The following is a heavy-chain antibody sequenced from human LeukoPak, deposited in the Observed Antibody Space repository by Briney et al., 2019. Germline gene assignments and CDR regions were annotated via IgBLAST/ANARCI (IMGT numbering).Heavy chain of an antibody. CDR2: IYSGGST. J-gene: IGHJ6*02. CDR3: AAVVAGTYYYYGMDA. D-gene: IGHD2-15*01. CDR1: GFTFSSYS. Sequence: PGGSLRLSCAASGFTFSSYSMSWVRQAPGKGLEWVSVIYSGGSTYYADSVKGRFTISRDNSKNTLYLQMNSLRAEDTAVYYCAAVVAGTYYYYGMDAWGQGTTVTVSS. V-gene: IGHV3-53*01.